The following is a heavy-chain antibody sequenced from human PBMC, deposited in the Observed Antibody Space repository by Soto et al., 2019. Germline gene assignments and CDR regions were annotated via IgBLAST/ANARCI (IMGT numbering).Heavy chain of an antibody. J-gene: IGHJ6*02. D-gene: IGHD5-12*01. CDR2: LDPSDSYT. CDR3: ACPGLGRSGYKYYGMDV. V-gene: IGHV5-10-1*01. Sequence: GKGLEWMGRLDPSDSYTNYSPSFQGHVTISADKSISTAYLQWSSLKASDTAMYYCACPGLGRSGYKYYGMDVRGQGTTVTVSS.